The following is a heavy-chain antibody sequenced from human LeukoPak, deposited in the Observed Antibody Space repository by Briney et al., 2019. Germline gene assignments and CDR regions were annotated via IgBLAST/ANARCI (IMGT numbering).Heavy chain of an antibody. D-gene: IGHD1-26*01. CDR1: GFTFSRYA. J-gene: IGHJ6*02. CDR3: ARPYSGSYYWGMDV. Sequence: GRSLRPSCAASGFTFSRYAMHWVRQAPGKGLELVAVISYDGSNKYYADSVKGRFTISRDNSKNTLYLQVNSLRAEDTAVYYCARPYSGSYYWGMDVWGQGTTVTVSS. CDR2: ISYDGSNK. V-gene: IGHV3-30-3*01.